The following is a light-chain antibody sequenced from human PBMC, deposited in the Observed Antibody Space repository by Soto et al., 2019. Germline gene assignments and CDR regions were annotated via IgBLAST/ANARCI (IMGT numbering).Light chain of an antibody. CDR2: GSS. Sequence: EIVLTPSPGTLSLSPGEGATLSCRASQSVSSNYLAWYQQKPGQAPTLLIYGSSSRATGVPARFSGSGSGTEFTLTINSLQSEDFEIYAYQQYDVWPPQWTFGQGTKVDIK. CDR1: QSVSSN. CDR3: QQYDVWPPQWT. J-gene: IGKJ1*01. V-gene: IGKV3-15*01.